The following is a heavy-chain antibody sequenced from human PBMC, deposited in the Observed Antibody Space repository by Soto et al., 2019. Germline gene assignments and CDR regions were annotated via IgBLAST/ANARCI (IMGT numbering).Heavy chain of an antibody. CDR3: ARGRYAIRGAFIIGELDH. CDR1: GYTFTSHD. CDR2: MNPNRGNT. Sequence: QVQLVQSGAEVKMPGASVKVSCKASGYTFTSHDINWVRQATGQGLEWMGWMNPNRGNTGYGQKFQGRVTMTRNNSKSTAYMELSSLKSDDTAVYYCARGRYAIRGAFIIGELDHWGQGSLVIVSS. D-gene: IGHD3-10*01. J-gene: IGHJ5*02. V-gene: IGHV1-8*01.